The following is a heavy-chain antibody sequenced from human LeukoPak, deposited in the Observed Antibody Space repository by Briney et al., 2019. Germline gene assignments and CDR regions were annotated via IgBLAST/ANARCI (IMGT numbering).Heavy chain of an antibody. CDR2: IIFDGSST. J-gene: IGHJ4*02. V-gene: IGHV3-74*01. CDR3: VREELSYCIAADIFYY. Sequence: GGSLRLSCVASGFTFNNYWLHWVRQAPGKGLVWVSGIIFDGSSTRYADSMKGRFTISRDNAKNTLFLQMNSLRAEDTAVYYCVREELSYCIAADIFYYWGQRTLVTVAS. D-gene: IGHD6-6*01. CDR1: GFTFNNYW.